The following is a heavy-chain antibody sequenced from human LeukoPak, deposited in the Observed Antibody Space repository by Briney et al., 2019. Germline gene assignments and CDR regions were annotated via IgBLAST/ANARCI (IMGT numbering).Heavy chain of an antibody. V-gene: IGHV1-8*03. CDR3: ARTQHLVLRSPLDP. CDR1: GYTFTNYD. D-gene: IGHD6-13*01. Sequence: ASVKVSCKVSGYTFTNYDIHWVRQATGQGLEWMGWMNPYSANTGYAQNFQGRITITRNTSISTAYMELSSLRSEDTAVYYCARTQHLVLRSPLDPWGQGTLVTVSS. J-gene: IGHJ5*02. CDR2: MNPYSANT.